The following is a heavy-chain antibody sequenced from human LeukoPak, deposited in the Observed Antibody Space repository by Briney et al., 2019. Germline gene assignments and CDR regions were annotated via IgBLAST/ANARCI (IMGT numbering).Heavy chain of an antibody. D-gene: IGHD1-26*01. CDR1: GYTFTSYY. V-gene: IGHV1-46*01. J-gene: IGHJ5*02. CDR3: ARALYSGSYYHWFDP. CDR2: INPSGGST. Sequence: ASVKVSCKACGYTFTSYYMHWVRQAPGQGLEWMGIINPSGGSTSYAQKFQGRVTMTRDTSTSTVYMELSSLRSEDTAVYYCARALYSGSYYHWFDPWGQGTLVTVSS.